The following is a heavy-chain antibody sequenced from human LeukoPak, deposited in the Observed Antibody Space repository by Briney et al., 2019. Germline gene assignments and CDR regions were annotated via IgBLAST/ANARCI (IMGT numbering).Heavy chain of an antibody. Sequence: ASVNVSCKASGYTFTSYDINWVRQAAGQGLEWMGWMNTNSGNTGYAQKFQGRVTMTRNTSISTAYMELSSLRSEDTAVYYCAREASIVGVTVYYYYYYGMDVWGQGSTVTVSS. CDR3: AREASIVGVTVYYYYYYGMDV. CDR2: MNTNSGNT. CDR1: GYTFTSYD. J-gene: IGHJ6*02. D-gene: IGHD1-26*01. V-gene: IGHV1-8*01.